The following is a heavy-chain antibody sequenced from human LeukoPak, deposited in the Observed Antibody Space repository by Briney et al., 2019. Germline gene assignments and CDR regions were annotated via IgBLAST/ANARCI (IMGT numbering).Heavy chain of an antibody. V-gene: IGHV3-21*01. Sequence: GGSLRLSCAASGFTFSNYYMNWVRQAPGKGLEWVSSISSSSSYIYYADSVKGRFTISRDNAKNSLYLQMNSLRAEDTALYYCARESRWTFDIWGQGTMVTVSS. J-gene: IGHJ3*02. D-gene: IGHD2-15*01. CDR1: GFTFSNYY. CDR3: ARESRWTFDI. CDR2: ISSSSSYI.